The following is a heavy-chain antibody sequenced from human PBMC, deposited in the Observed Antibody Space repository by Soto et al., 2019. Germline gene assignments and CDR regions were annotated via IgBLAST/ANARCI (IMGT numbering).Heavy chain of an antibody. J-gene: IGHJ4*02. V-gene: IGHV5-51*01. CDR2: IYPGNSDT. D-gene: IGHD1-26*01. CDR1: GYHFTNFW. CDR3: SRKSSGRPSLLDF. Sequence: GEFLKIFCGASGYHFTNFWIGWVRQMPGKGLEWMGIIYPGNSDTRYNPSFQGHVTISADKSLSTAYLQWTSLKASDSALYFCSRKSSGRPSLLDFWGQGTLVTVSS.